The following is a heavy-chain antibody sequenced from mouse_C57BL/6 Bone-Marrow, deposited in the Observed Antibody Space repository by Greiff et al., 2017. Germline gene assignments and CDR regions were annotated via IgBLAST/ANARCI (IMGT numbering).Heavy chain of an antibody. CDR3: ARSGAMDY. Sequence: QVQLKESGAELVRPGASVKLSCKASGYTFTDYYINWVKQRPGQGLEWIARIYPGSGNTYYNEKFKGKATLTAEKSSSTAYMQLSRLTSEDSAVYFCARSGAMDYWGQGTSVTVSS. V-gene: IGHV1-76*01. CDR1: GYTFTDYY. CDR2: IYPGSGNT. D-gene: IGHD3-1*01. J-gene: IGHJ4*01.